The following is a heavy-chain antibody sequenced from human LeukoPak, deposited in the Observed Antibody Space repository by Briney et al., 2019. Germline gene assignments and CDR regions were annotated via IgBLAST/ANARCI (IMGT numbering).Heavy chain of an antibody. D-gene: IGHD2-15*01. CDR3: ATHCSGGSCSLFSFDY. J-gene: IGHJ4*02. CDR1: GYTFTGYY. Sequence: ASVKVSCKASGYTFTGYYMHWVRQTPGQGLEWMGWINPNGGGTNYAQKFQGRVTMTRDTSISTAYMELSRLRSDDTAVYYCATHCSGGSCSLFSFDYWGQGTLVTVSS. V-gene: IGHV1-2*02. CDR2: INPNGGGT.